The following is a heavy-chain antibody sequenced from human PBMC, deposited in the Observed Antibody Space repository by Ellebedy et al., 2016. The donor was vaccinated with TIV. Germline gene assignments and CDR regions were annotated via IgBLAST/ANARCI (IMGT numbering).Heavy chain of an antibody. J-gene: IGHJ6*02. CDR1: GGSVSSGGSY. V-gene: IGHV4-61*08. Sequence: SETLSLTXTVSGGSVSSGGSYWSRIRQPPGKGLEWIGYINYSRSTNYSPSLKSRVTISVDTSKNQFSLKVRSVTAADTAMYYCAREVVIRGLNYYRYGMDVWGQGTTVTVSS. CDR2: INYSRST. D-gene: IGHD3-10*01. CDR3: AREVVIRGLNYYRYGMDV.